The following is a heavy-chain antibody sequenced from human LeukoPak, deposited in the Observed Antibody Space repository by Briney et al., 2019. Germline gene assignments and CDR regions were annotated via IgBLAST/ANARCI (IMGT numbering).Heavy chain of an antibody. CDR3: ARLMGDRTIYDS. J-gene: IGHJ4*02. Sequence: GGSLRLSCAASGFTFRSHWMSWVRQPPGDELEWVASIKQEGSEEYYVDSVRGRFTVSRDNAKNSLYLQMNSLRAEDTAVYYCARLMGDRTIYDSWGQGTLVTVSS. D-gene: IGHD1-26*01. CDR1: GFTFRSHW. CDR2: IKQEGSEE. V-gene: IGHV3-7*01.